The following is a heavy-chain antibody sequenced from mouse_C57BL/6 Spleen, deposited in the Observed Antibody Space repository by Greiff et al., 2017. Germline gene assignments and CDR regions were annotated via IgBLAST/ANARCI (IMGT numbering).Heavy chain of an antibody. CDR3: ARGGSSYNFDV. J-gene: IGHJ1*03. CDR2: IYPGDGDT. V-gene: IGHV1-80*01. Sequence: QVQLQQSGAELVKPGASVKISCKASGYAFSSYWMNRVKQRPGKGLEWIGQIYPGDGDTNYNGKFKGKATLTADKSSSTAYMQLSSLTSEDSAVYFCARGGSSYNFDVWGTGTTVTVSS. D-gene: IGHD1-1*01. CDR1: GYAFSSYW.